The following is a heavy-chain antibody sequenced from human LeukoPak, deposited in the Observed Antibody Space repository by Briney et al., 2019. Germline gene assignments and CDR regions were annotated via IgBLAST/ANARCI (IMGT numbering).Heavy chain of an antibody. Sequence: PGGSLRLSCAASGFTFSSSAMSWVRQAPGKGLEWVSDISGDGGSTYYAESVKGRFTISRDNSKNTLFLQMNSLRAEDTAVYYCARGRRDCSGDCYVAFDIWGQGTMVTVSS. V-gene: IGHV3-23*01. CDR3: ARGRRDCSGDCYVAFDI. D-gene: IGHD2-21*02. CDR1: GFTFSSSA. CDR2: ISGDGGST. J-gene: IGHJ3*02.